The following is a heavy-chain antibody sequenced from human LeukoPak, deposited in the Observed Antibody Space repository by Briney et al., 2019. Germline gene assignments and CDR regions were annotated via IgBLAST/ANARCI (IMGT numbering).Heavy chain of an antibody. CDR3: AKDRDYYPDAFDI. J-gene: IGHJ3*02. V-gene: IGHV3-23*01. CDR2: ISGSGGSA. CDR1: GFTFSSYA. D-gene: IGHD3-22*01. Sequence: GGSLRLSCAASGFTFSSYAMSWVRQAPGKGLEWVSAISGSGGSAYYADSVKGRFTISRDNSKNTLYLQMNSLRAEDTAVYYCAKDRDYYPDAFDIWGQGTVVTVSS.